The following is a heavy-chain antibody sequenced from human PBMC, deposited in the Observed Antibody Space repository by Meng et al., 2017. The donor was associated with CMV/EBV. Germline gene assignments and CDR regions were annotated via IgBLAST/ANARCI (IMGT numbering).Heavy chain of an antibody. V-gene: IGHV1-18*01. CDR2: ISAYNGNT. J-gene: IGHJ4*02. Sequence: ASVNVSCKASGYTFTSYGMSWVRQAPGQGLEWMGWISAYNGNTNYAQKLQGRLTMTTDTSTSTAYMVLRSLRSDDTAVYYCARDSTAAIPNPFDYWGQGTLVTVSS. D-gene: IGHD2-2*02. CDR3: ARDSTAAIPNPFDY. CDR1: GYTFTSYG.